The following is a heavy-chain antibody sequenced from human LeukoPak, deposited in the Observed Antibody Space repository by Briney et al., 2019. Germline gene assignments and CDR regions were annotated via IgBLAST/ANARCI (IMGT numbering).Heavy chain of an antibody. CDR2: ISSNGGGT. J-gene: IGHJ4*02. D-gene: IGHD4/OR15-4a*01. V-gene: IGHV3-64D*06. Sequence: GGSLRLSCSVSGFTFSNYPMHWVRQAPGKGLEYVSGISSNGGGTYYADSVKGIFTISRDNSKNTLYLQMSSLRTDDTAVYYCVSRYGAPPYWGQGTLVTVSS. CDR1: GFTFSNYP. CDR3: VSRYGAPPY.